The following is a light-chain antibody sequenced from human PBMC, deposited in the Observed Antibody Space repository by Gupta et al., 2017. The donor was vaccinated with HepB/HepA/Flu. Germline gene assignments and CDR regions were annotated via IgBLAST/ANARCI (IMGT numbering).Light chain of an antibody. CDR1: SGPNGYA. CDR2: VNTDGSH. CDR3: QTWGTGIRV. V-gene: IGLV4-69*01. J-gene: IGLJ2*01. Sequence: QLVLPQSPPASAPLGARVKLTSPLSSGPNGYAIAWHQQQPEKGPRYLMKVNTDGSHNKGDGIPDRFSGSSSGAERYLTISSLQSEDDADYYCQTWGTGIRVFGGGTKLTVL.